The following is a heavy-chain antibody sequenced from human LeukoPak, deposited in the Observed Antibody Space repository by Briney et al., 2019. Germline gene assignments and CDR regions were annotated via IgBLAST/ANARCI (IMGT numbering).Heavy chain of an antibody. CDR3: ARLITGTTTAFDI. CDR2: VYTSGST. CDR1: GGSISGYC. V-gene: IGHV4-4*07. J-gene: IGHJ3*02. Sequence: PSETLSLTCSVSGGSISGYCWTWIRQPAGKGLEWIGRVYTSGSTHYNPSLKTRLTMSADTSKNQFSLKLSSVTAADTAVYYCARLITGTTTAFDIWGQGTMVTVSS. D-gene: IGHD1-7*01.